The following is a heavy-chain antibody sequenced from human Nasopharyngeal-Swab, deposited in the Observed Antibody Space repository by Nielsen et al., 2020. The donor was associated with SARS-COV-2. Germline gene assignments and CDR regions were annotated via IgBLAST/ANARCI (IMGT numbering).Heavy chain of an antibody. Sequence: QTPSLTRAISGDSVSSNSAAWSWIRQSPSRGLEWLGRTYYRSKWYFNYGTSVKGRITINPDTSNNQFSLQLSSVTPEDTAVYYCARIAQAAEPHWGQGTLVTVSS. CDR3: ARIAQAAEPH. D-gene: IGHD1-14*01. J-gene: IGHJ4*02. CDR1: GDSVSSNSAA. V-gene: IGHV6-1*01. CDR2: TYYRSKWYF.